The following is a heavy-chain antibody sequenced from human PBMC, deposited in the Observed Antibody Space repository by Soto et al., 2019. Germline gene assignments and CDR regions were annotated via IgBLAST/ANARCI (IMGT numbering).Heavy chain of an antibody. V-gene: IGHV4-31*03. CDR3: ASHSSSWPTPHYYYYGMDV. D-gene: IGHD6-13*01. J-gene: IGHJ6*02. CDR1: GGSISSGGYY. CDR2: IYYSGST. Sequence: LSLTCTVSGGSISSGGYYWSWIRQHPGKGLEWIGYIYYSGSTYYNPSLKSRVTISVDTSKNQFSLKLSSVTAADTAVYYCASHSSSWPTPHYYYYGMDVWGQGTTVTVSS.